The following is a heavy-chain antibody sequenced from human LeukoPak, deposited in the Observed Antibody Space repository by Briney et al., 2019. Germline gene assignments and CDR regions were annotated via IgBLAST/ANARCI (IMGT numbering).Heavy chain of an antibody. J-gene: IGHJ4*02. D-gene: IGHD1-26*01. Sequence: SETLSLTCAVYGGSFSGYYWSWIRQPPGKGLEWIGEINHSGSTNYNPSLKSRVTISVDTSKNQFSLKLSSVTAADTAVYYCARSSGSYYSRSSDRNFDYWGQGTLVTVSS. CDR1: GGSFSGYY. CDR3: ARSSGSYYSRSSDRNFDY. CDR2: INHSGST. V-gene: IGHV4-34*01.